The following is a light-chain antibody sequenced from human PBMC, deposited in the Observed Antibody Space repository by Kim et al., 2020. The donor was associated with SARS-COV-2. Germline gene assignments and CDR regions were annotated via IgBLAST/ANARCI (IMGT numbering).Light chain of an antibody. V-gene: IGLV10-54*01. J-gene: IGLJ2*01. CDR2: RNN. CDR3: SAWDSSLSAWI. Sequence: QTATLTCTGNSNNVGHQGAAWLQQHPGHPPKLLSYRNNSRPSGISDRLSASRSGGTASLTITGLQPEDEADYYCSAWDSSLSAWIFGGGTQLTVL. CDR1: SNNVGHQG.